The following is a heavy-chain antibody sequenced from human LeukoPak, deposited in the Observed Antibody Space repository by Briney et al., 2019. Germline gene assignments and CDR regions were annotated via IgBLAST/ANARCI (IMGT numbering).Heavy chain of an antibody. V-gene: IGHV3-7*04. CDR3: ARDGGDSPLDLRY. Sequence: GGSLRLSCAASGFTLETYWMNWVRQAPGKGLEWVANIKHDGSENDYVDSVWGRFTISRDNAKKSLYLQMHSLRPEDTAVYYCARDGGDSPLDLRYWGPGTLVTVSS. D-gene: IGHD2-21*02. CDR1: GFTLETYW. CDR2: IKHDGSEN. J-gene: IGHJ4*02.